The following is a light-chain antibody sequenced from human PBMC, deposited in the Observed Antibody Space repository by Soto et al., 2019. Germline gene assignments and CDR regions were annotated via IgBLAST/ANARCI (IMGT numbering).Light chain of an antibody. CDR3: QQSYSTPMT. V-gene: IGKV1-39*01. Sequence: TIXGRTSHIISSYLNWYQQKQGRAPKLLIYAAASLKSGGLSTLSGSGGGRDFTLTIISLQPEDFATYYCQQSYSTPMTFGQGTQVEIK. CDR2: AAA. J-gene: IGKJ5*01. CDR1: HIISSY.